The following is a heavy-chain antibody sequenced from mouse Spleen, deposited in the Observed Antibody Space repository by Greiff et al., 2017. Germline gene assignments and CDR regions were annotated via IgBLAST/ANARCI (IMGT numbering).Heavy chain of an antibody. V-gene: IGHV14-4*01. CDR2: IDPENGDT. CDR3: TPANWDSYFDY. J-gene: IGHJ2*01. Sequence: VQLQQSGAELVRPGASVKLSCTASGFNIKDDYMHWVKQRPEQGLEWIGWIDPENGDTEYASKFQGKATITADTSSNTAYLQLSSLTSEDTAVYYCTPANWDSYFDYWGQGTTLTVSS. D-gene: IGHD4-1*01. CDR1: GFNIKDDY.